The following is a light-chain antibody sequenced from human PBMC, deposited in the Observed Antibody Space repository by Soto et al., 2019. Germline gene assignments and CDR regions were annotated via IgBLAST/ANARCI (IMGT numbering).Light chain of an antibody. Sequence: QSLLTQPPSVSGAPGQRVTISCTGSISNIRANYDVHWYQHRPGTAPKLLIFGNNNRPSGVPDRFSGSKSGTSASLAITGLQAEDEGDYYCQSYDSTLSARSVFGTGTKVTVL. V-gene: IGLV1-40*01. CDR3: QSYDSTLSARSV. J-gene: IGLJ1*01. CDR2: GNN. CDR1: ISNIRANYD.